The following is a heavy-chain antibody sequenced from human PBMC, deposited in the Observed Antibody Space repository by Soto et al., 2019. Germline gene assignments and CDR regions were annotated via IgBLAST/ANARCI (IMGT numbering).Heavy chain of an antibody. V-gene: IGHV4-39*01. CDR3: ARLQLWFYAFDI. CDR2: IYYSGST. Sequence: QLQLQESGPGLVKPSETLSLTCTVSGSSISSSSYYWGWIRQPPGKGLEWIGSIYYSGSTYYNPSLKSRVTISVDTSKNQFSLKLSSVTAADTAVYYCARLQLWFYAFDIWGQGTMVTVSS. CDR1: GSSISSSSYY. J-gene: IGHJ3*02. D-gene: IGHD5-18*01.